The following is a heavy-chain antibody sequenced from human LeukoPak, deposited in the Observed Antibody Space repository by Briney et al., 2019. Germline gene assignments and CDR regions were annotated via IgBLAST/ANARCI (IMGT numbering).Heavy chain of an antibody. J-gene: IGHJ3*02. CDR2: ISSSSSYI. D-gene: IGHD3-3*01. CDR1: GFSFSSYS. Sequence: PGGSLRLSCVASGFSFSSYSMNWVRQAPGKGLEWVSSISSSSSYIYCADSVKGRFTISRDNAKNSLYLQMNSLRAEDTAVYYCARTRTGVFGVAHDAFDIWGQGTMVTVSS. V-gene: IGHV3-21*01. CDR3: ARTRTGVFGVAHDAFDI.